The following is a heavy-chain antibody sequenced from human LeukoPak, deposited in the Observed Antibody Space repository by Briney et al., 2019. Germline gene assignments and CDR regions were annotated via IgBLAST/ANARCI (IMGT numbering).Heavy chain of an antibody. CDR2: IYSGGST. J-gene: IGHJ4*02. D-gene: IGHD3-3*01. CDR3: AGADDFWSGADY. CDR1: GFTVSSNY. Sequence: GGSLRLSCAASGFTVSSNYMSWVRQAPGKGLEWVSVIYSGGSTYYADSVKGRFTISRDNSKNTLYLQMNSLRAEDTAVYYCAGADDFWSGADYWGQGTLVTVSS. V-gene: IGHV3-53*01.